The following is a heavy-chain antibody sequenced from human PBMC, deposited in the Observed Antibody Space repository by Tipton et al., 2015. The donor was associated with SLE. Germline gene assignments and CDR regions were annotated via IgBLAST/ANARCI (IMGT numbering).Heavy chain of an antibody. V-gene: IGHV4-4*07. CDR1: GGSISSYY. Sequence: TLSLTCTVSGGSISSYYWSWIRQPAGKGLGWIGRIYTSGSTNYNPSLKSRVTMSVDTSKNQFSLKLSSVTAADTAVYYCARAPDYYDSSGFDYWGQGTLVTVSS. CDR2: IYTSGST. D-gene: IGHD3-22*01. CDR3: ARAPDYYDSSGFDY. J-gene: IGHJ4*02.